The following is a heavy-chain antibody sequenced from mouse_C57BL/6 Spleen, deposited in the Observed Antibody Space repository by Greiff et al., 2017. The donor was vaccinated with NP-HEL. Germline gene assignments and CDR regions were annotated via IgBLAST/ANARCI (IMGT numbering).Heavy chain of an antibody. CDR1: GFTFTDYY. Sequence: VKLVESGGGLVQPGGSLSLSCAASGFTFTDYYMSWVRQPPGKALEWLGFIRNKANGYTTEYSASVKGRFTISRDNSQSILYLQMNALRAEDSATYYCASHYYYGSSFAYWGQGTLVTVSA. CDR3: ASHYYYGSSFAY. CDR2: IRNKANGYTT. J-gene: IGHJ3*01. V-gene: IGHV7-3*01. D-gene: IGHD1-1*01.